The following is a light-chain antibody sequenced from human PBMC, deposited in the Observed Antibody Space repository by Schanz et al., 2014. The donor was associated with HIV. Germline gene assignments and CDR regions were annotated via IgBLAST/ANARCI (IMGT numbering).Light chain of an antibody. CDR3: SSYTSSSTLV. V-gene: IGLV2-11*01. CDR2: EVS. J-gene: IGLJ1*01. CDR1: RSDVGGYDH. Sequence: QSALTQPRSVSGSPGQSVAISCTGTRSDVGGYDHVSWYQYHPGKAPKLMIYEVSERPSGVPNRFSGSKSGNAASLTVSGLQADDEADYYCSSYTSSSTLVFGTGTKLTVL.